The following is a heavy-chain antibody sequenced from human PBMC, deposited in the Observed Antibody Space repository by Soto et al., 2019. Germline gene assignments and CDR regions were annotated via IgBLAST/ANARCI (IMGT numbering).Heavy chain of an antibody. CDR2: ISGSGGST. CDR1: GFTFSSYA. Sequence: GGSLRLSCAASGFTFSSYAMSWVRQAPGKGLEWVSAISGSGGSTYYADSVKGRFTISRDNSKNTLYLQMNSLRAEDTAVYYCAKAQIIVVRGVGGWDNTDYWGQGTLVTVSS. D-gene: IGHD3-10*01. V-gene: IGHV3-23*01. J-gene: IGHJ4*02. CDR3: AKAQIIVVRGVGGWDNTDY.